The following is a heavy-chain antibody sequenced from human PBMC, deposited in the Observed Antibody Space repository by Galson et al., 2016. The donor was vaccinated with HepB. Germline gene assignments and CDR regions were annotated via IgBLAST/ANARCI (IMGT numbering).Heavy chain of an antibody. V-gene: IGHV3-48*04. CDR2: ISSGGSTM. CDR1: EFTFSSYG. J-gene: IGHJ6*02. Sequence: SLRLSCAASEFTFSSYGMNWVRQAPGKGLEWISYISSGGSTMYYADSVQGRFTVSRDNAKNSLYLQMNSLRAEDTAVYYCAKGLAYCSGTSCLGYSDSPGGGMDVWGQGTTVTVSS. CDR3: AKGLAYCSGTSCLGYSDSPGGGMDV. D-gene: IGHD2-2*01.